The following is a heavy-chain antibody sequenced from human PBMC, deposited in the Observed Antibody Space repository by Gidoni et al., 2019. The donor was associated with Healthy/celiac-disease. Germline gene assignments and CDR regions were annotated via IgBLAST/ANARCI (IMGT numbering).Heavy chain of an antibody. CDR1: GFTFSSYA. CDR3: AKDPIVVVPAAIGNWFDP. CDR2: IRGSGGST. V-gene: IGHV3-23*01. J-gene: IGHJ5*02. Sequence: EVQLLESGGGLVQPGGFLRLSCAAPGFTFSSYALGWVRQGPGKGLEWVSAIRGSGGSTYYADSVKGRFTISRDNSKNTLYLQMNSLIAEDTAVYYCAKDPIVVVPAAIGNWFDPWGQGTLVTVSS. D-gene: IGHD2-2*01.